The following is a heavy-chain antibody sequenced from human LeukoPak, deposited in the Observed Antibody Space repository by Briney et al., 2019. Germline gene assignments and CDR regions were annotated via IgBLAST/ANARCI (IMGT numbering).Heavy chain of an antibody. CDR3: ARDGPTAAPFDY. D-gene: IGHD2-2*01. CDR1: GYTFTGYH. J-gene: IGHJ4*02. Sequence: ASVKVSCKASGYTFTGYHMHWVRQAPGQGLEWMGIINPSGGSTSYAQRFQGRVAMTRDTSTTTVYMEVNSLTSEDTAVYFCARDGPTAAPFDYWGQGTLVTVSS. V-gene: IGHV1-46*01. CDR2: INPSGGST.